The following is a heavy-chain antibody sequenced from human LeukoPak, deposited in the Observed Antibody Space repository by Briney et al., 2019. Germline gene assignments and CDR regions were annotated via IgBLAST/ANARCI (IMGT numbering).Heavy chain of an antibody. CDR2: FDPEDGET. Sequence: GASVKVSCKVSGYTLTELSMHWVRQAPGKALEWLGGFDPEDGETIYAQKFQGRVTMTEDTSTDTAYMELSSLRSEDTAVYYCATSAVAGRNFDYWGQGTLVTVSS. CDR1: GYTLTELS. J-gene: IGHJ4*02. CDR3: ATSAVAGRNFDY. D-gene: IGHD6-19*01. V-gene: IGHV1-24*01.